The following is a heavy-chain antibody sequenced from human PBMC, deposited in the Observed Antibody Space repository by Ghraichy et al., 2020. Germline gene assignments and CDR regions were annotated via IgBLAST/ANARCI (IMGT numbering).Heavy chain of an antibody. D-gene: IGHD2-8*01. CDR2: IRSDSSYI. V-gene: IGHV3-21*01. Sequence: GGSLRLSCAASGFTFSTYSMKWFRQAPGKGLEWVSSIRSDSSYIFYADSVKGRFTMSRDNAKNSLYLQMNSLRAEDTAVYYCTRLINGYIDYWGQGTLVTVSS. CDR3: TRLINGYIDY. CDR1: GFTFSTYS. J-gene: IGHJ4*02.